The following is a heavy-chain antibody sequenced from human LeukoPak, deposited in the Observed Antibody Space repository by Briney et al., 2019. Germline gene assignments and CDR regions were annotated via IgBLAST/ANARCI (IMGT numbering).Heavy chain of an antibody. CDR3: ARGLKRSGYVY. D-gene: IGHD3-3*01. CDR2: IIPILGIA. CDR1: GGTFSSYA. Sequence: GASVKVSCKASGGTFSSYAISWVRQAPGQGLEWMGRIIPILGIANYAQKFQGRVTITADKSTSTAYMELSSLRSEDTAVYYCARGLKRSGYVYWGQGTLVTVSS. J-gene: IGHJ4*02. V-gene: IGHV1-69*04.